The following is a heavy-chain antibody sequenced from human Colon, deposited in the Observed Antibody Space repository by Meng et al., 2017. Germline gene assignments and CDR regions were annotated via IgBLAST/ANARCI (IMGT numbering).Heavy chain of an antibody. V-gene: IGHV3-11*01. CDR2: SHGNTV. CDR1: GFTFSDSY. D-gene: IGHD6-19*01. CDR3: ARGWLAN. Sequence: QVRLVESGGGVVEPGGSLRLSCAASGFTFSDSYMNWIRQAPGKGLEWVSYSHGNTVYYADSVKGRFTISRDNAKNSLYLQMNSLRAGDTAVYYCARGWLANWGQGTLVTVSS. J-gene: IGHJ4*02.